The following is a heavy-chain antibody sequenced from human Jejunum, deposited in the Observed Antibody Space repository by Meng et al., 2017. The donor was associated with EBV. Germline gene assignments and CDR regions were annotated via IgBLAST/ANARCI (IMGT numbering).Heavy chain of an antibody. CDR1: GFTFSSYS. J-gene: IGHJ4*02. CDR3: VRDSSFNVH. CDR2: ISSGSSFI. Sequence: VQLVESGVGLGMPGGSLRLSCAASGFTFSSYSMNWVRQAPGKGLEWVSYISSGSSFIYYADSVKGRFTISRDDAKNSLSLQMNNLGADDTAVYYCVRDSSFNVHWGQGTLVTVSS. V-gene: IGHV3-21*02. D-gene: IGHD3-16*02.